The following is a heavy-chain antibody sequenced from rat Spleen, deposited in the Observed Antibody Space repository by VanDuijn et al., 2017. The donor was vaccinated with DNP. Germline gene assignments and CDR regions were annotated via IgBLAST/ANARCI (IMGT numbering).Heavy chain of an antibody. D-gene: IGHD5-1*01. V-gene: IGHV5S23*01. CDR3: TRGANWEGNWFAY. CDR1: GFTFSSYD. J-gene: IGHJ3*01. CDR2: ISPSGGST. Sequence: EVQLVESGGGLVQPGRSLILSCAASGFTFSSYDMAWVRQAPTKGLEWVASISPSGGSTYYRDSVKGRFTISRDDAKSTLYLQMNSLRSEDTATYYCTRGANWEGNWFAYWGQGTLVTVSS.